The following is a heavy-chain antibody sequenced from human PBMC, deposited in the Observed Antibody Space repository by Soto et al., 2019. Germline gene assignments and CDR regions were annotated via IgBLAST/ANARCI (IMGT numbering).Heavy chain of an antibody. CDR1: GYSFDSHW. CDR3: TREEYNWNWFDP. J-gene: IGHJ5*01. CDR2: IDPSGSYT. V-gene: IGHV5-10-1*01. D-gene: IGHD1-20*01. Sequence: PGESLKISWKGSGYSFDSHWISWVRQMPGKGLEWMGRIDPSGSYTNYSPSFQGHVTISADPSISSAYLQWSSLKASDTAMYFCTREEYNWNWFDPWGQGTLVTVSS.